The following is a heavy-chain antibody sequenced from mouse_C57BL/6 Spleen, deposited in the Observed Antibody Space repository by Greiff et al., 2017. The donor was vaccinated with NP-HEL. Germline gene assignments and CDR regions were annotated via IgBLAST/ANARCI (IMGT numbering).Heavy chain of an antibody. Sequence: VKLQESGAELVKPGASVKISCKASGYAFSSYWMSWVKQRPGKGLEWIGQIYPGDGDTNYNGKFKGKATLTADKSSSTAYMQLSSLTSEDSAVYFCARGAYPYYYAMDYWGQGTSVTVSS. CDR3: ARGAYPYYYAMDY. V-gene: IGHV1-80*01. D-gene: IGHD3-1*01. CDR2: IYPGDGDT. J-gene: IGHJ4*01. CDR1: GYAFSSYW.